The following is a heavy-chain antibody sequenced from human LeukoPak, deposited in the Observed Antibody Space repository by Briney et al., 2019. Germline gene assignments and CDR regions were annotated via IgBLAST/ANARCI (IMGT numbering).Heavy chain of an antibody. Sequence: ASVKVSCKASGYTFTSYGISWVRQAPGQGLERMGWISAYNGNTNYAQKLQGRVTMTTDTSTSTAYMELRSLRSDDTAVYYCARDRHGITIFGVVTHDAFDIWGQGTMVTVSS. V-gene: IGHV1-18*01. CDR3: ARDRHGITIFGVVTHDAFDI. CDR1: GYTFTSYG. CDR2: ISAYNGNT. J-gene: IGHJ3*02. D-gene: IGHD3-3*01.